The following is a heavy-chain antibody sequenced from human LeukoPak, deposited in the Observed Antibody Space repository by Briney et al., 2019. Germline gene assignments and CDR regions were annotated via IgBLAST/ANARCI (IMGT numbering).Heavy chain of an antibody. Sequence: PGGSLRLSCAASGFTFSSYGMSWVRQAPGKGLEWVSAISGSGGSTYYADSVKGRFTISRDNSKNTLYLQMNSLRAEDTAVYYCAKFLYYYDSSGYYGPDYWGQGTLVTVSS. J-gene: IGHJ4*02. D-gene: IGHD3-22*01. CDR2: ISGSGGST. CDR3: AKFLYYYDSSGYYGPDY. CDR1: GFTFSSYG. V-gene: IGHV3-23*01.